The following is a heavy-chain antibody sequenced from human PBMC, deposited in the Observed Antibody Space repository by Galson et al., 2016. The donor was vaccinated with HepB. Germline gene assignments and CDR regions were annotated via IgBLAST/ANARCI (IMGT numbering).Heavy chain of an antibody. J-gene: IGHJ5*02. CDR1: XXXFSDFX. D-gene: IGHD6-19*01. V-gene: IGHV3-11*05. CDR3: ARVXYCSGWRGGGFDP. CDR2: ISSSSSYT. Sequence: RLSXXASXXXFSDFXXXWXXXAPGXGLEXXXSISSSSSYTNYADPVKGRFTIYRDNANNSLQLXMNSLRVEDXAVYYXARVXYCSGWRGGGFDPWGQGXXVT.